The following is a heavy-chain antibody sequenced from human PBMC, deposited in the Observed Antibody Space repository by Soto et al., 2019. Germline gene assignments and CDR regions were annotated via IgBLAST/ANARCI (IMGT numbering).Heavy chain of an antibody. J-gene: IGHJ6*02. D-gene: IGHD1-26*01. Sequence: ASVKVSCKASGHTFTAHYVHWVRQVPGQGLEWMGWINPNSGDTKFAQKFQGRVTMTSDTPTSTAYMELRRLRSDGTAVYYCASESDTLMVAWEDGMDVWGQGTTVTVSS. CDR1: GHTFTAHY. CDR2: INPNSGDT. CDR3: ASESDTLMVAWEDGMDV. V-gene: IGHV1-2*02.